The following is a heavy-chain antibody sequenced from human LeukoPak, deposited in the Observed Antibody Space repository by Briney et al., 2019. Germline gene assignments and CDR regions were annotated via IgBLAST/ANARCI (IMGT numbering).Heavy chain of an antibody. Sequence: PSETLSLTCTVSVDSISNSNYYWAWIRQPPGKGLEWIGSGYYSGSTYYKSSLKSRVTISVDTSKNQFSLKLTSVTAADTAVYYCAAQWLDTNGSFDYWGQGTLVTVSS. CDR1: VDSISNSNYY. J-gene: IGHJ4*02. CDR2: GYYSGST. D-gene: IGHD6-19*01. CDR3: AAQWLDTNGSFDY. V-gene: IGHV4-39*01.